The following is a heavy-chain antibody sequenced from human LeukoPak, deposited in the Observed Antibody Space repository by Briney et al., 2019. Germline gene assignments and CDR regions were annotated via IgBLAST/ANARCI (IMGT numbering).Heavy chain of an antibody. CDR3: ARLPNYYFDY. CDR2: ISGNGNII. D-gene: IGHD5-24*01. Sequence: GGSLRLSCAASGFTFSDYYMSWIRQAPGKGLEWVSYISGNGNIIYYADSVKGRSTISRDNAKNTLFLQMNSLRAEDTALYYCARLPNYYFDYWDQGTLVTVSS. V-gene: IGHV3-11*01. J-gene: IGHJ4*02. CDR1: GFTFSDYY.